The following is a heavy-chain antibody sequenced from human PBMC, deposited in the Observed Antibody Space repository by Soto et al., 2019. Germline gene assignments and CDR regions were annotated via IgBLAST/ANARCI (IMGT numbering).Heavy chain of an antibody. CDR2: ISYDGSNK. V-gene: IGHV3-30-3*01. J-gene: IGHJ4*02. D-gene: IGHD6-19*01. Sequence: GESLKISCAASGFTFSSYAMHWVRQAPGKGLEWVAVISYDGSNKYYADSVKGRFTISRDNSKNTLYLQMNSLRAEDTAVYYCARDKQSIAVAGKVLGLFDYWGQGTLVTVSS. CDR1: GFTFSSYA. CDR3: ARDKQSIAVAGKVLGLFDY.